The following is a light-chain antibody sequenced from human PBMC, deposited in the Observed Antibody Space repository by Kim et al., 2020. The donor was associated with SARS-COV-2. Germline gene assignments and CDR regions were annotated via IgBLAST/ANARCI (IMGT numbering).Light chain of an antibody. CDR3: NSRASSGPPSYV. CDR1: SLRSYY. V-gene: IGLV3-19*01. CDR2: GKN. Sequence: SSELTQDPAVSVALGQTVRITCQGDSLRSYYASWYQQKPGQAPVLVIYGKNNRPSGIPDRFSGSRSGNTASLTITGAQAEDEADYYCNSRASSGPPSYVF. J-gene: IGLJ1*01.